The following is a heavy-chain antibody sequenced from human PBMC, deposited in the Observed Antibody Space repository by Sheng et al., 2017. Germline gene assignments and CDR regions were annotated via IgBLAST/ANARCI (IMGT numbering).Heavy chain of an antibody. CDR2: IRYDGSNK. D-gene: IGHD3-10*01. CDR3: ANFRIIRDYYYYYMDV. J-gene: IGHJ6*03. Sequence: QVQLVESGGGVVQPGGSLRLSCAASGFTFSSYGMHWVRQAPGKGLEWVAFIRYDGSNKYYADSVKGRFTISRDNSKNTLYLQMNSLRAEDTAVYYCANFRIIRDYYYYYMDVWGKGTTVTVSS. CDR1: GFTFSSYG. V-gene: IGHV3-30*02.